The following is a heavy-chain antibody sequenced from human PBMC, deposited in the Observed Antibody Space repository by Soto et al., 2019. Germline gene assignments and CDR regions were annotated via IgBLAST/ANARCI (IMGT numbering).Heavy chain of an antibody. J-gene: IGHJ6*02. V-gene: IGHV3-21*01. CDR1: GFTFSSYS. CDR3: ARDTEVTTFYYYYYGMDV. CDR2: ISSSSSYI. D-gene: IGHD4-17*01. Sequence: GGSLRLSCAASGFTFSSYSMNWVRQAPGKELEWVSSISSSSSYIYYADSVKGRFTISRDNAKNSLYLQMNSLRAEDTAVYYCARDTEVTTFYYYYYGMDVWGQGTTVTVSS.